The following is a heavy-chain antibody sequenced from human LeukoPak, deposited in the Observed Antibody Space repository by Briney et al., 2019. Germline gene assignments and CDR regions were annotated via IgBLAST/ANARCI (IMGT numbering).Heavy chain of an antibody. CDR3: AKCARYDFWSGTYYFDY. D-gene: IGHD3-3*01. V-gene: IGHV3-15*01. Sequence: PGGSLRLSCAASGFTFSNAWMSWVRQAPGKGLEWVGRIKSKTDGGTTDYAAPVKGRFTISRDDSKNTLYLQMNSLKTEDTAVYYCAKCARYDFWSGTYYFDYWGQGTLVTVSS. CDR1: GFTFSNAW. J-gene: IGHJ4*02. CDR2: IKSKTDGGTT.